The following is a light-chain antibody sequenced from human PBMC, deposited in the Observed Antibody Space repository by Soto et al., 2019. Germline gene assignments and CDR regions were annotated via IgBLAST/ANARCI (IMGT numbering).Light chain of an antibody. V-gene: IGKV3-20*01. J-gene: IGKJ1*01. CDR3: QQYGSSPRT. Sequence: EILMTQSAPTLSVSPGERATLSCRASQSVSSNLAWYQQKPGQAPRLHIYGASTRATGIPDRFTGSGSGTDFTLTISRLEPEDFAVYYCQQYGSSPRTFGQRTKVDIK. CDR2: GAS. CDR1: QSVSSN.